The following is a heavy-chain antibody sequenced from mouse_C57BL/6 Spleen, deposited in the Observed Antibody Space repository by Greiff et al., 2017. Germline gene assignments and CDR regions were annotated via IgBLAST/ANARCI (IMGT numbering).Heavy chain of an antibody. V-gene: IGHV14-4*01. CDR2: IDPENGDT. Sequence: EVQLQESGAELVRPGASVKLSCTASGFNIKDDYMHWVKQRPEQGLEWIGWIDPENGDTEYASQFQGKATLTADTSSNTAYLQLSSLTSEDTAVYYCSYDGYPAWFAYWGQGTLVTVSA. D-gene: IGHD2-3*01. J-gene: IGHJ3*01. CDR3: SYDGYPAWFAY. CDR1: GFNIKDDY.